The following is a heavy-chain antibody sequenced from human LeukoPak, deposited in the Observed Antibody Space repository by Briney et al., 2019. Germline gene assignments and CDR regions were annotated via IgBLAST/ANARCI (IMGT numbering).Heavy chain of an antibody. V-gene: IGHV3-23*01. D-gene: IGHD6-13*01. J-gene: IGHJ4*02. CDR1: RFTFSSYA. Sequence: GGSLRLSCAASRFTFSSYAMSWVRQAPGKGLEWVSSISAGGGGSYYADSVQGRFTISRDTSKNTLYLQMNSLRAEDTAVYYCAKGGIAAAGTSFYFDYWGQGTLVTVSS. CDR2: ISAGGGGS. CDR3: AKGGIAAAGTSFYFDY.